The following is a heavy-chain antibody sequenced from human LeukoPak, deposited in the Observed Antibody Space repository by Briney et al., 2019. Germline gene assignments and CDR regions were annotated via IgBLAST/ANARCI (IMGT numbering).Heavy chain of an antibody. CDR1: GFTFDDYG. Sequence: GGSLGLSCAASGFTFDDYGMSWVRQAPGMGLEWVSGINWIGRSTGYADSVKGRFTISRDNAKNSLYLQMSSLRAEDTAFYYCTRDARLDCSTTSCYGAFDIWGQGTMVTVSS. J-gene: IGHJ3*02. D-gene: IGHD2-2*01. CDR3: TRDARLDCSTTSCYGAFDI. CDR2: INWIGRST. V-gene: IGHV3-20*04.